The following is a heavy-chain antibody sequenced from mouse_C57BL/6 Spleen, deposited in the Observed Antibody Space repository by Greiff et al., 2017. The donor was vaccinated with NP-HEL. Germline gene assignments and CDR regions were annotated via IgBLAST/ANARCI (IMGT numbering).Heavy chain of an antibody. CDR3: ARRTTVVWDAMDY. V-gene: IGHV1-64*01. CDR2: IHPHSGST. D-gene: IGHD1-1*01. J-gene: IGHJ4*01. CDR1: GYTFTSYW. Sequence: QVQLQQPGAELVKPGASVKLSCKASGYTFTSYWMHWVKQRPGQGLEWIGMIHPHSGSTNYNEKFKSKATLTVDTSSSTAYMQLSSLTSEDSAVYYCARRTTVVWDAMDYWGQGTSVTVSS.